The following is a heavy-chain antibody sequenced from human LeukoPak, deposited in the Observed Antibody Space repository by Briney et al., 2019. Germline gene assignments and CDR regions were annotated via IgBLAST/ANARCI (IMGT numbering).Heavy chain of an antibody. J-gene: IGHJ6*02. CDR3: ARRGIAATGENGMDV. CDR1: GYTFTSYA. Sequence: GASVKVSCKASGYTFTSYAMNWVRQAPGQGLEWMGWINTNTGNPTYAQGFTGRFVFSLDTSVSTAYLQISGLKAEDTAVYYCARRGIAATGENGMDVWGQGTTVTVSS. V-gene: IGHV7-4-1*02. CDR2: INTNTGNP. D-gene: IGHD6-13*01.